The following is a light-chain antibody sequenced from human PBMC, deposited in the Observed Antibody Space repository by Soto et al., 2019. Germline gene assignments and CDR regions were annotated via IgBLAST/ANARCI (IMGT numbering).Light chain of an antibody. CDR1: SSNFGTSYD. V-gene: IGLV1-40*01. CDR2: GNN. J-gene: IGLJ2*01. CDR3: QSYDTSVSRVV. Sequence: QSVLTQPPSVSGAPGQRVTISCTGSSSNFGTSYDVHWYQHLPGTAPKLLIHGNNYRPSGVPDRFSASKSGTSASLAITGLQAEDEADYYCQSYDTSVSRVVFGGGTKLTVL.